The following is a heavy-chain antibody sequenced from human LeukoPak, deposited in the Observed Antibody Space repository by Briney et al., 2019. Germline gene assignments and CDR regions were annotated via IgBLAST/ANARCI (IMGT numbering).Heavy chain of an antibody. D-gene: IGHD1-26*01. CDR1: GGSIRSYY. Sequence: TSETLSLTCSVSGGSIRSYYWSWIRQPPGKGLEWIGYIYNSGSTNYNPSLKSRVTMSVDTSKNQFSLKLSSVTAADTAVYYCARHAQYSNSVGDFDIWGQGTMVTVSS. CDR2: IYNSGST. J-gene: IGHJ3*02. V-gene: IGHV4-59*08. CDR3: ARHAQYSNSVGDFDI.